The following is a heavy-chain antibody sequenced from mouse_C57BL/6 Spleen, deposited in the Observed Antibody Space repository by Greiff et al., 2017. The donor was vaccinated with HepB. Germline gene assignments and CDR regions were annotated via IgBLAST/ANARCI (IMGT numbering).Heavy chain of an antibody. J-gene: IGHJ2*01. D-gene: IGHD1-1*01. CDR1: GYAFSSSW. CDR2: IYPGDGDT. V-gene: IGHV1-82*01. Sequence: QVQLKESGPELVKPGASVKISCKASGYAFSSSWMNWVKQRPGKGLEWIGRIYPGDGDTNYNGKFKGKATLTADKSSSTAYMQLSSLTSEDSAVYFCARPPTVVATNYFDYWGQGTTLTNSS. CDR3: ARPPTVVATNYFDY.